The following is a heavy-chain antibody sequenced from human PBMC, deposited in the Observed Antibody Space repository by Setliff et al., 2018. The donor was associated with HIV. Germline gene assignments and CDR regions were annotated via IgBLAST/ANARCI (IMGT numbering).Heavy chain of an antibody. V-gene: IGHV1-69*13. CDR3: AIGPKKGVDILPPDS. CDR1: GYTFSGYH. CDR2: IVPVFRTV. J-gene: IGHJ4*02. D-gene: IGHD3-3*01. Sequence: ASVKVSCKASGYTFSGYHMYWVRQAPGQGLEWVGGIVPVFRTVNYAQKLQGRVTITADESTSASYMELTSLTSDDTAVYYCAIGPKKGVDILPPDSWGQGTLVTVSS.